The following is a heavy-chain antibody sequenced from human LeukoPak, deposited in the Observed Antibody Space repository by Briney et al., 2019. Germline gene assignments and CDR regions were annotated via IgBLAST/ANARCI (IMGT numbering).Heavy chain of an antibody. J-gene: IGHJ4*02. D-gene: IGHD2-2*01. CDR3: AKGHSTYGTGFDY. CDR2: ISGAGDRT. Sequence: GGSLRLSCAASGITFSTFAMTWVRQAPGRGLECVSVISGAGDRTYYAETVRGRFTISRDNSKNALYLQMNSLRAEDTAVYYCAKGHSTYGTGFDYWGQGTLVTVSS. CDR1: GITFSTFA. V-gene: IGHV3-23*01.